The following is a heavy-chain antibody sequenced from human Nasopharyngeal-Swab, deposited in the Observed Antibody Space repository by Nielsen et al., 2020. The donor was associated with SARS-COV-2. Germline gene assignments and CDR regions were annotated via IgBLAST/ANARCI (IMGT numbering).Heavy chain of an antibody. V-gene: IGHV3-21*01. CDR1: GFTSSNYS. CDR3: ARDGFGESPYYYYYGMDV. D-gene: IGHD3-10*01. Sequence: GGSLRLSCAASGFTSSNYSMNWVRQAPGKGLEWVSSISSSTSYIYYPDSVKGRFTISRDNAKNSLYLQMNSLRAEDTAVYYCARDGFGESPYYYYYGMDVWGQGTTVTVSS. CDR2: ISSSTSYI. J-gene: IGHJ6*02.